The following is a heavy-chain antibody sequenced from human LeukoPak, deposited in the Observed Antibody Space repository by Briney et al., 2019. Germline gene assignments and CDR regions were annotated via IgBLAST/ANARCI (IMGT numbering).Heavy chain of an antibody. D-gene: IGHD6-6*01. J-gene: IGHJ4*02. V-gene: IGHV3-30*04. CDR2: ISYDGSSK. CDR3: ARGLEYSSSSEDY. Sequence: TGGSLRLSCAASGFTFSSYAMHWVRQAPGKGLEWVAVISYDGSSKYYADSVKGRFTISRDNSKNTLYLQMNSLRAEVTAVYYCARGLEYSSSSEDYWGQGTLVTVSS. CDR1: GFTFSSYA.